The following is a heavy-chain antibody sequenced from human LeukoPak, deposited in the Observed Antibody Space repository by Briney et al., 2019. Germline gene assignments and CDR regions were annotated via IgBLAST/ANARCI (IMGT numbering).Heavy chain of an antibody. J-gene: IGHJ3*02. Sequence: PGGSLRLSCAASGFTFSSYWMSWVRQAPGKGLEWVANIKQDGSEKYYVDSVKGRFTISRDNAKSSLYLQMNSLRAEDTAVYYCARDREATIGSGSAFDIWGQGTMVTVSS. V-gene: IGHV3-7*01. D-gene: IGHD3-10*01. CDR3: ARDREATIGSGSAFDI. CDR2: IKQDGSEK. CDR1: GFTFSSYW.